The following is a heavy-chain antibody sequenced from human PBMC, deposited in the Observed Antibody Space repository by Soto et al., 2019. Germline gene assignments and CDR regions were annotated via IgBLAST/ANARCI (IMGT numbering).Heavy chain of an antibody. D-gene: IGHD3-22*01. J-gene: IGHJ5*02. CDR2: IIPIFGTA. Sequence: QVQLVQSGAEVKKPGSSVKVSCKASGGTFSSYAISWVRQAPGQGLEWMGGIIPIFGTANYAQKFQGRVTITADESTSTAYMELSSLRSEDTAVYYCARSGYYDSSGYPNWFDTWGQGTLVTVSS. CDR1: GGTFSSYA. V-gene: IGHV1-69*12. CDR3: ARSGYYDSSGYPNWFDT.